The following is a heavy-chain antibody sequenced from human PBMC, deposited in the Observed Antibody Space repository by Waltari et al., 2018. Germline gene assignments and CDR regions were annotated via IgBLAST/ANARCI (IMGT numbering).Heavy chain of an antibody. CDR3: ASSPYQQQLDY. CDR2: IYYSGST. CDR1: GGSISSSSYY. V-gene: IGHV4-39*07. J-gene: IGHJ4*02. Sequence: QLQLQESGPGLVKPSETLSLTCTVSGGSISSSSYYWGWIRQPPGKGLEWIGSIYYSGSTYYNPSLKSRVTISVDTSKNQFSLKLSSVTAADTAVYYCASSPYQQQLDYWGQGTLVTVSS. D-gene: IGHD6-13*01.